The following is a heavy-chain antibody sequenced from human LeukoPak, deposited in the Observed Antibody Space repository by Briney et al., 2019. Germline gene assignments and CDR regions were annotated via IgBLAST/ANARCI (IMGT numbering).Heavy chain of an antibody. CDR3: ARDRWVENYYMDV. J-gene: IGHJ6*03. CDR2: IIPILGIA. D-gene: IGHD2-15*01. V-gene: IGHV1-69*04. CDR1: GGTFSSYT. Sequence: SVKVSCKASGGTFSSYTISWVRQAPGQGLEWMGRIIPILGIANYAQKFQGRVTITADKSTSTAYMELSSLRPEDTAVYYCARDRWVENYYMDVWGKGTTVTVSS.